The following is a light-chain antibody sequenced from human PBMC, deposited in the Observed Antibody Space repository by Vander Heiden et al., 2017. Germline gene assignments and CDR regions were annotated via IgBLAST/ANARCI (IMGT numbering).Light chain of an antibody. CDR2: ATN. CDR1: GGMVLSDHY. V-gene: IGLV7-46*01. CDR3: LVAPSGTLWM. Sequence: QTVVTQEPSLTVSPGGTVTLTCGFSGGMVLSDHYPYWSQQKPGQAPRTLSYATNKKHSWTPARFSGALLGGKAALTLSGVLPEDEAEYYCLVAPSGTLWMFGGGTRLTVL. J-gene: IGLJ3*02.